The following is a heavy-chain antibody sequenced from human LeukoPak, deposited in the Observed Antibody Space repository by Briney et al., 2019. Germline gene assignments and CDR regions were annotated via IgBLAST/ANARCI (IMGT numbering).Heavy chain of an antibody. J-gene: IGHJ3*02. V-gene: IGHV4-4*07. CDR2: IYTSGST. Sequence: SETLSLTCTVSGGSISSYYWSWIRQPAGKGLEWIGRIYTSGSTNYNPSLKSRVTMSVDTSKNQSSLKLSSVTAADTAVYYCAREGIVVAQNAFDIWGQGTMVTVSS. D-gene: IGHD2-2*01. CDR1: GGSISSYY. CDR3: AREGIVVAQNAFDI.